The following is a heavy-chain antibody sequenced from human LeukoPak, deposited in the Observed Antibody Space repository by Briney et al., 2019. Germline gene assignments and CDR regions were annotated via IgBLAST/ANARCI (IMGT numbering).Heavy chain of an antibody. Sequence: GGSLRLSCEASGFSFSRYWMSWIRQAPGKGLEWVANINQLGNEKYYVDSVTGRFAISRDNAKNSLFLQMNSLRAEDTAVSFCARDSGYTPSPFDSWGLGTLVTVSS. CDR3: ARDSGYTPSPFDS. CDR1: GFSFSRYW. D-gene: IGHD5-12*01. V-gene: IGHV3-7*01. J-gene: IGHJ4*02. CDR2: INQLGNEK.